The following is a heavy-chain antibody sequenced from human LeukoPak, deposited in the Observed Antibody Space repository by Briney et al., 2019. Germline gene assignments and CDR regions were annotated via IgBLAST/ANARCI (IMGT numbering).Heavy chain of an antibody. J-gene: IGHJ6*02. V-gene: IGHV3-23*01. D-gene: IGHD2-2*01. CDR2: ISGSGGST. CDR3: AKIYCSSTSCPGLDLYYYYYGMDV. Sequence: SXXMSWVRQAXGKGLEWVSAISGSGGSTYYADSVTGRFTISRDNSKNTLYLQMNSLRAEDTAVYYCAKIYCSSTSCPGLDLYYYYYGMDVWGQGTTVTVSS. CDR1: SXX.